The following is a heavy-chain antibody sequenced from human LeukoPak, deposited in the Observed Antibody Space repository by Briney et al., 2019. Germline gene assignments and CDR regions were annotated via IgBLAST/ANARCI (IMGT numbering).Heavy chain of an antibody. Sequence: GASVKVSCKASGGTFSSYAISWVRQAPGQGLEWMGRIIPILGIANYAQKFQGRVTITADKSTSTAYMELSSLRSEDTAVYHCARGSSSWEGDFDYWGQGTLVTVSS. CDR1: GGTFSSYA. CDR3: ARGSSSWEGDFDY. V-gene: IGHV1-69*04. CDR2: IIPILGIA. J-gene: IGHJ4*02. D-gene: IGHD6-13*01.